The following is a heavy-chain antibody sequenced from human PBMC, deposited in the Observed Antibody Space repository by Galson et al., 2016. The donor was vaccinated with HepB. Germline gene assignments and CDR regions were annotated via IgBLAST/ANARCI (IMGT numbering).Heavy chain of an antibody. CDR2: ISGTGGTT. CDR1: GFTFSNYA. Sequence: SLRLSCAASGFTFSNYAMSWVRQAPGKGLEWVSGISGTGGTTYYADSVKGRFTISGDNSKNTLYLRMNSLRAEDTAVYYCAKGDDFWSGYYGGLWGQGTLVTVSS. CDR3: AKGDDFWSGYYGGL. V-gene: IGHV3-23*01. J-gene: IGHJ4*02. D-gene: IGHD3-3*01.